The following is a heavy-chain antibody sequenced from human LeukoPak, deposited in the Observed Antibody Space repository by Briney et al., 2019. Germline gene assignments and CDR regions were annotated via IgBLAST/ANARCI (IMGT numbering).Heavy chain of an antibody. CDR3: AKSRQWLVGFVSY. Sequence: GGSLRLSCAASGFTVSSNYMSWVRQAPGKGLEWVSAISGSGGSTYYADSVKGRFTISRDNSKNTLYLQMNSLRAEDTAVYYCAKSRQWLVGFVSYWGQGTLVTVSS. D-gene: IGHD6-19*01. CDR1: GFTVSSNY. CDR2: ISGSGGST. J-gene: IGHJ4*02. V-gene: IGHV3-23*01.